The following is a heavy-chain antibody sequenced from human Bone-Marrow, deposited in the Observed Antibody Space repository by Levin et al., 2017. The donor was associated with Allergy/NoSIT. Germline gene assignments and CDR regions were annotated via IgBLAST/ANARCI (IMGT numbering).Heavy chain of an antibody. D-gene: IGHD5-12*01. Sequence: SQTLSLTCTVSGGSISGGGYYWSWIRQHPGKGLEWIGYIYYSGNTYYNPSLKSRVIISVVTSKNQLSLKLTSVTVADTAVYYCARCNGYDFDYWGQGTLVTVSS. J-gene: IGHJ4*02. CDR1: GGSISGGGYY. CDR3: ARCNGYDFDY. CDR2: IYYSGNT. V-gene: IGHV4-31*03.